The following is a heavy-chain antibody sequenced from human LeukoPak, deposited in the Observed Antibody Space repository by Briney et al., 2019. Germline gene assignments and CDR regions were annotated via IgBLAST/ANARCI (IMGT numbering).Heavy chain of an antibody. D-gene: IGHD3-10*01. Sequence: PGGSLRLSCAASGFTFSSIAMSWVRQAPDKGLEWVSTISGSGGGTYYADSVKGRFTISRDDSKNTLYLQMNSLRAEDTAVYYCARDPGDYYGSGSSDAFDIWGQGTMVTVSS. CDR2: ISGSGGGT. CDR1: GFTFSSIA. V-gene: IGHV3-23*01. CDR3: ARDPGDYYGSGSSDAFDI. J-gene: IGHJ3*02.